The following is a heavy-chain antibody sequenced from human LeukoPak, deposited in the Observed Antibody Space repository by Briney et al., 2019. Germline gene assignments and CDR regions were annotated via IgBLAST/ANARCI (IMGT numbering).Heavy chain of an antibody. CDR2: IYYSGSI. CDR3: ARAVGDYGDY. D-gene: IGHD4-17*01. CDR1: GGYISSYY. V-gene: IGHV4-59*06. Sequence: SETLSLTCTVSGGYISSYYWSWIRQHPGKGLEWIGHIYYSGSIYYNPSLKSRVTMSADTSKNQFSLKLSSVTAADTAVYYCARAVGDYGDYWGQGTLVTVSS. J-gene: IGHJ4*02.